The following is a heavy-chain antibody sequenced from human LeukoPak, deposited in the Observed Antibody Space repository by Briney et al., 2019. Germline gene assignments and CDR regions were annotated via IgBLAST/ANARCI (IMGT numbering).Heavy chain of an antibody. Sequence: ASVKVSCKASGYTFTGYYMHWVRQAPGQGLEWMGWINPNSGGTNYAQKFQGGVTMTRDTSISTAYMELSRLRSDDTAVYYCARDLVVVPAAPHDYYYYYMDVWGKGTTVTVSS. D-gene: IGHD2-2*01. V-gene: IGHV1-2*02. CDR2: INPNSGGT. CDR1: GYTFTGYY. J-gene: IGHJ6*03. CDR3: ARDLVVVPAAPHDYYYYYMDV.